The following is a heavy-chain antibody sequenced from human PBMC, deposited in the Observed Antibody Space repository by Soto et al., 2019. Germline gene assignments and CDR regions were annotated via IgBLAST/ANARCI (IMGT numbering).Heavy chain of an antibody. CDR1: GFPFSSYV. Sequence: EVQLLESGGGLVQRGGSLRLSCAAAGFPFSSYVMSWVRQAQGKGLEWVSGISGGGRNTFYADSGKGRFTISRDNSKNTLLLQMNSLGAEDTAVYYCAKYINKYSSSLRGRYFDYWGQGSGVTVSS. J-gene: IGHJ4*02. D-gene: IGHD4-4*01. V-gene: IGHV3-23*01. CDR3: AKYINKYSSSLRGRYFDY. CDR2: ISGGGRNT.